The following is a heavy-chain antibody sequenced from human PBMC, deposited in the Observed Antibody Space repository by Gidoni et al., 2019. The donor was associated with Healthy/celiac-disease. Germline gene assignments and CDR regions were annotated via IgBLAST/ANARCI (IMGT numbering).Heavy chain of an antibody. CDR2: IYPGDSDT. J-gene: IGHJ1*01. CDR3: ARGYYYDSSGYYPKYFQH. V-gene: IGHV5-51*01. D-gene: IGHD3-22*01. Sequence: EVQLVQSGAEVKKPGESLKISCTGSGYSFTSYWIGWVRQMPGKGLEWMGIIYPGDSDTRYSPSFQGQVTISADKSISTAYLQWSSLKASDTAMYYCARGYYYDSSGYYPKYFQHWGQGTLVTVSS. CDR1: GYSFTSYW.